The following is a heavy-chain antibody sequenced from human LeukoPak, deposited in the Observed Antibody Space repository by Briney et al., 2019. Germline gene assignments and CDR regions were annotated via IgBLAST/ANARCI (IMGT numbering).Heavy chain of an antibody. V-gene: IGHV4-39*01. J-gene: IGHJ4*02. Sequence: SETLSLTCTVSGGSISSSSYYWGWIRQPPGKGLEWIGSIYYSGRTYYNPSLKSRVTMSVDTSQNQFSLKLNSVTAADTAVYYCARQRVGYSFGCFDSWGQGTLLTVSS. CDR3: ARQRVGYSFGCFDS. CDR2: IYYSGRT. CDR1: GGSISSSSYY. D-gene: IGHD5-18*01.